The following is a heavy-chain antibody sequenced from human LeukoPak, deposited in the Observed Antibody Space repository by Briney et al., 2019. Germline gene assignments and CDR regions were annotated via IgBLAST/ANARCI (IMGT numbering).Heavy chain of an antibody. CDR1: GFIFTTYA. CDR3: ARRVLGVVGYFDY. V-gene: IGHV3-23*05. CDR2: VSSSGSDT. D-gene: IGHD2-21*01. Sequence: GGSLRLSCAASGFIFTTYAMGWVRQLPGKGLEWVSSVSSSGSDTYYTSSVKGRFTISRDNSKNTLYLQVNSLRVEDTAVYYCARRVLGVVGYFDYWGQGALVTVSS. J-gene: IGHJ4*02.